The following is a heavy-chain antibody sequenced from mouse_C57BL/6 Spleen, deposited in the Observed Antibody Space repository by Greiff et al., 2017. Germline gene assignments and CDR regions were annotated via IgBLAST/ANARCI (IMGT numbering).Heavy chain of an antibody. CDR2: IYPGSGST. J-gene: IGHJ2*01. CDR3: GRKTTALDY. Sequence: VQLQESGAELVKPGASVKMSCKASGYTFTSYWIPWVKQRPGQGLEWIGDIYPGSGSTNYNEKFKGKATLTVDTSSSTAYMQLSSLTSVDSAVYDCGRKTTALDYWGQGTTLTVSS. D-gene: IGHD1-2*01. V-gene: IGHV1-55*01. CDR1: GYTFTSYW.